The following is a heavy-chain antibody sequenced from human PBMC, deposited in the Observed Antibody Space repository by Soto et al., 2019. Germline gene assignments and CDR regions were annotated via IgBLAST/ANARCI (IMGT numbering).Heavy chain of an antibody. V-gene: IGHV4-31*03. CDR1: GGSISSGGYY. D-gene: IGHD4-4*01. J-gene: IGHJ4*02. CDR3: AREAVTSIFDH. CDR2: IYYSGST. Sequence: SETLSLTCTVSGGSISSGGYYWSWIRQHPGKGLEWIGYIYYSGSTYYNPSLKSRVTISVDTSKNQFSLKLSSVTAADTAVYYCAREAVTSIFDHWGQGTLVTVSS.